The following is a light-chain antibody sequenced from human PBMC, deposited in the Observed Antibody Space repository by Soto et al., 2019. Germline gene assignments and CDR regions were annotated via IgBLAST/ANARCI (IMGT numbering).Light chain of an antibody. CDR2: DDD. V-gene: IGLV3-21*02. J-gene: IGLJ2*01. Sequence: SYELTQPHSVSVAPGQTATISCGGNKSGSKTVHWYQQKPGQAPVLVVYDDDDRPSGIPERFSGSNSGNTATLTISRVEAGDEADYFCQVWDSSGDQPVIFGGGTKLTVL. CDR1: KSGSKT. CDR3: QVWDSSGDQPVI.